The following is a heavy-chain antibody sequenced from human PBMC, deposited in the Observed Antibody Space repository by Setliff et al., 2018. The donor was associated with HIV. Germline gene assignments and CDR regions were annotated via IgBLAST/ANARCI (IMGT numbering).Heavy chain of an antibody. J-gene: IGHJ3*02. CDR2: INPNSGGT. V-gene: IGHV1-2*06. Sequence: ASVKVSCKASGYTFTGYYMHWVRQAPGQGLEWMGRINPNSGGTNYAQKFQARVTMTRDTSTSTVYLELRSLRSEDTAVYFCASKGGSENFPDSDAFDIWGLGTLVTVSS. CDR3: ASKGGSENFPDSDAFDI. CDR1: GYTFTGYY. D-gene: IGHD3-10*01.